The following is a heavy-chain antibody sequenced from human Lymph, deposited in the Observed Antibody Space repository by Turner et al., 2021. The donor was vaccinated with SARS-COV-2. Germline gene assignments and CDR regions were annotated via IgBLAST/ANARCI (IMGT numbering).Heavy chain of an antibody. CDR2: ISYDGSNK. CDR3: ARDVGAALDY. J-gene: IGHJ4*02. Sequence: QVQLVESGGGVVQPGRPPRPSCAASGFTFSSYAMHWVRQAPGKGLEWVALISYDGSNKYYADSVKGRFTISRDNSKNTLYLQMNSLRAEDTAVYYCARDVGAALDYWGQGTLVTVSS. V-gene: IGHV3-30-3*01. D-gene: IGHD6-25*01. CDR1: GFTFSSYA.